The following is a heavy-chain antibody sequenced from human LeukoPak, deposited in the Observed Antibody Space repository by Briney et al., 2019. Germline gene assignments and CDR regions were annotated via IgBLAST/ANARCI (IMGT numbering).Heavy chain of an antibody. J-gene: IGHJ6*02. V-gene: IGHV3-30*18. CDR3: AKDRGYSYGLGYYGMDV. CDR2: ISHDGSHK. D-gene: IGHD5-18*01. CDR1: GFTFSSYG. Sequence: GGSLRLSCAASGFTFSSYGMHWVRQAPGKGLEWVAVISHDGSHKYYADSVKGRFTISRDNSKNTLYLQMNSLRAEDTAVFYCAKDRGYSYGLGYYGMDVWGQGTTVTVSS.